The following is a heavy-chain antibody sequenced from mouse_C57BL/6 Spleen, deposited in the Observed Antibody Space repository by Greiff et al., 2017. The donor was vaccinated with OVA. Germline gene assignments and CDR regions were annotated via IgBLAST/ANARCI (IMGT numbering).Heavy chain of an antibody. CDR2: ISSGSSTI. Sequence: EVHLVESGGGLVKPGGSLKLSCAASGFTFSDYGMHWVRQAPEKGLEWVAYISSGSSTIYYADTVKGRFTISRNNAKNTLFLQMTSLRSEDTAMYYCATVEDYSNYFDYWGQGTTLTVSS. V-gene: IGHV5-17*01. D-gene: IGHD2-5*01. CDR1: GFTFSDYG. J-gene: IGHJ2*01. CDR3: ATVEDYSNYFDY.